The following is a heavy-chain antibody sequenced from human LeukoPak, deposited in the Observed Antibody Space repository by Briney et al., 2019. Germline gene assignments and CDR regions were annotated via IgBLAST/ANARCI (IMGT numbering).Heavy chain of an antibody. D-gene: IGHD1-26*01. Sequence: GGSLRLSCAASGFTFSTYGMHWVRQAPGKGLEWVAVISYDGSNKYYADSVKGRFTISRDNSKNTLYLQMNSLRAEDTAVYYCARDHGEKWELPDYWGQGTLVTVSS. CDR1: GFTFSTYG. V-gene: IGHV3-30*19. CDR2: ISYDGSNK. J-gene: IGHJ4*02. CDR3: ARDHGEKWELPDY.